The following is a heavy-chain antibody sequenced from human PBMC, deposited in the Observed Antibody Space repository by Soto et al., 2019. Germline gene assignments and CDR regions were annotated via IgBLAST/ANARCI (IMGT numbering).Heavy chain of an antibody. Sequence: ASVKVSCKASGYTFTGYYMHWVRQAPGQGPEWMGWINPNSGGTNYAQKFQGWVTMTRDTSISTAYMELSRLRSDDTAVYYCAIVIAAAGPYYFDYWGQGTLVTVSS. CDR3: AIVIAAAGPYYFDY. V-gene: IGHV1-2*04. CDR1: GYTFTGYY. J-gene: IGHJ4*02. CDR2: INPNSGGT. D-gene: IGHD6-13*01.